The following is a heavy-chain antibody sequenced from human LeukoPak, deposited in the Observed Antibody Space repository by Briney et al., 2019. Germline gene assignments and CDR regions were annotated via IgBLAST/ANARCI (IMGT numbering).Heavy chain of an antibody. CDR2: IIPIFGTT. D-gene: IGHD4-17*01. CDR1: GGTFINYA. Sequence: GSSVPVSFMASGGTFINYAISWVRQAPGQGLEWMGGIIPIFGTTNFARKFRGRGTITADESTSRAYMDLSSLTSEDTAIYYCARDRGPDYGDYLRLYFFDYWGQGTLVTVSS. J-gene: IGHJ4*02. V-gene: IGHV1-69*01. CDR3: ARDRGPDYGDYLRLYFFDY.